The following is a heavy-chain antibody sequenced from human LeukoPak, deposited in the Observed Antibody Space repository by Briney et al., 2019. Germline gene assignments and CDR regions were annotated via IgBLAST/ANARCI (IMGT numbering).Heavy chain of an antibody. CDR1: GGSFSGYY. Sequence: SETLSLTCAVYGGSFSGYYWSWIRQPPGKGLEWIGEINHSGSTNYNPSLKSRVTISVDTSKNQFSLKLSSVTAADTAVYYCAKGGGYRYGEPTYFYMDVWGKGTTVTVSS. CDR2: INHSGST. CDR3: AKGGGYRYGEPTYFYMDV. V-gene: IGHV4-34*01. J-gene: IGHJ6*03. D-gene: IGHD5-18*01.